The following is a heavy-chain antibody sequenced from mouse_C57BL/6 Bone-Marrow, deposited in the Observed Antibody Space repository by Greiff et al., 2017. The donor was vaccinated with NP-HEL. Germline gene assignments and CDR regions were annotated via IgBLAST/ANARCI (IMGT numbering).Heavy chain of an antibody. J-gene: IGHJ2*01. CDR2: INYDGSST. CDR1: GFTFSDYY. CDR3: ARDGYYGSSFDY. Sequence: EVKLMESEGGLVQPGSSMKLSCTASGFTFSDYYMAWVRQVPEKGLEWVANINYDGSSTYYLDSLKSRFIISRDNAKNILYLQMSSLKSEDTATXYCARDGYYGSSFDYWGQGTTLTVSS. V-gene: IGHV5-16*01. D-gene: IGHD1-1*01.